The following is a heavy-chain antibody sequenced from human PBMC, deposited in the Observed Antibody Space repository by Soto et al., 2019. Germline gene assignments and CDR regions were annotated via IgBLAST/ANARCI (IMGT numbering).Heavy chain of an antibody. Sequence: QLQLVQSGAEVKKPGSSVNVSCKTSGGSFSSNTITWVRQAPGQGLEGMGGIIPIFGTSNYAQKFQGRVTITADESTNTVYMELSRLRYEDTAVYYCARDVLLVVVSATRAAGWLDPWGQGTRVTVSS. CDR1: GGSFSSNT. CDR2: IIPIFGTS. D-gene: IGHD2-15*01. J-gene: IGHJ5*02. CDR3: ARDVLLVVVSATRAAGWLDP. V-gene: IGHV1-69*01.